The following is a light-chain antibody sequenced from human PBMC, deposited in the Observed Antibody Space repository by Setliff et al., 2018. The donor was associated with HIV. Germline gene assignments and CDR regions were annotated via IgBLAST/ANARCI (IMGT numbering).Light chain of an antibody. CDR2: DIT. CDR3: CSYAGNYVFV. CDR1: SSDVGAYNY. Sequence: QSALTQPRSVSGSPGQSVTISCTGTSSDVGAYNYVSWYQQHPGKAPKLLIYDITKRPSGVPDRFSGFKSGNTASLTISGLQADDEADYYCCSYAGNYVFVFGGGTKVTVL. V-gene: IGLV2-11*01. J-gene: IGLJ1*01.